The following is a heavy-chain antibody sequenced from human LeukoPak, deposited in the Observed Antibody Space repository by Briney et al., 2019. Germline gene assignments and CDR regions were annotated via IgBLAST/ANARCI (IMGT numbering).Heavy chain of an antibody. J-gene: IGHJ4*02. D-gene: IGHD4-23*01. CDR3: ARRGGYGGNSYDS. V-gene: IGHV5-51*01. CDR1: GYXFASYW. Sequence: GESLKISCNCSGYXFASYWIGWVRQMPGKGLAWMGIIYPGDSDTRYSPSFQGRVTISVDKSISAAYLQWSSLKASDTAMYYCARRGGYGGNSYDSWGQGTLVTVSS. CDR2: IYPGDSDT.